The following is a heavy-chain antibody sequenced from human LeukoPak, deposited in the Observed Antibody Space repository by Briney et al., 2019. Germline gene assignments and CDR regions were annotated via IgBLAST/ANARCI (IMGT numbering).Heavy chain of an antibody. V-gene: IGHV4-34*01. J-gene: IGHJ4*02. CDR2: INHSGST. CDR3: ARHPAGSGWYPIDY. D-gene: IGHD6-19*01. Sequence: SETPSLTCAVYGGSFSGYYWSWIRQPPGKGPEWIGEINHSGSTNYNPSLKSRVTISVDTSKNQLSLKLTSVTAADTAVYYCARHPAGSGWYPIDYWGQGTLASVSS. CDR1: GGSFSGYY.